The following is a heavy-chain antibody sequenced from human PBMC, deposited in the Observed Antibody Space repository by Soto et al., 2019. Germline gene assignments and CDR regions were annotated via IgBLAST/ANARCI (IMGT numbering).Heavy chain of an antibody. CDR2: ISYDGDDT. Sequence: GGSLRLSCVASGFDFEDYTMHWVRQPPGKGLECVSRISYDGDDTYYADSVRGRFTMSRGNSKNSLFLLMNNLTPEDTAVYYCAKDEAYYFDHWGQGTLVTVSS. J-gene: IGHJ4*02. CDR3: AKDEAYYFDH. V-gene: IGHV3-43*01. CDR1: GFDFEDYT.